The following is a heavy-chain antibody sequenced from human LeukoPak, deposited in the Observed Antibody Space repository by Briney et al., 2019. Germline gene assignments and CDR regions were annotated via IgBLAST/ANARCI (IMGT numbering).Heavy chain of an antibody. D-gene: IGHD6-13*01. J-gene: IGHJ4*02. CDR3: ARDYARYSSSWYLFYY. V-gene: IGHV4-34*01. CDR1: GGSLSGYY. CDR2: INHSGST. Sequence: PSETLSLTCAVYGGSLSGYYWSWIRQPPGKGLEWIGEINHSGSTNYNPSLKSRVTISVDTSKNQFSLKLSSVTAADTAVYYCARDYARYSSSWYLFYYWGQGTLVTVSS.